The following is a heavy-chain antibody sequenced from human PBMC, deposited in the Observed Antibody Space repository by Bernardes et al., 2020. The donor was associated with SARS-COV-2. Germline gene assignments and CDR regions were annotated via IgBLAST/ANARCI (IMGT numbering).Heavy chain of an antibody. V-gene: IGHV3-15*01. CDR1: GFTFSNAW. Sequence: GGSLRLSCAASGFTFSNAWMSWVRQAPGKGLEWVGRIKSKTDGGTTDYAAPVKGRFTISRDDSKNTLYLQMNSLKTEDTAVYYCTTERFGEFPYYYYYGMDVWGQGTTVTVSS. D-gene: IGHD3-10*01. CDR3: TTERFGEFPYYYYYGMDV. CDR2: IKSKTDGGTT. J-gene: IGHJ6*02.